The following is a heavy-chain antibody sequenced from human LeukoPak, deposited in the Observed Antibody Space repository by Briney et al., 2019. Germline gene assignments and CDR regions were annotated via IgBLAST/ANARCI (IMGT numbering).Heavy chain of an antibody. CDR3: ASPGGHYYGSGSYYKFDY. V-gene: IGHV1-69*13. CDR2: IIPIFGTA. Sequence: SVWVSCKASGGTFSSYAISWVRQAPGQGLEWMGGIIPIFGTANYAQKFQGRVTITADESTSTAYMELSSLRSEDTAVYYCASPGGHYYGSGSYYKFDYWGQGTLVTVSS. D-gene: IGHD3-10*01. J-gene: IGHJ4*02. CDR1: GGTFSSYA.